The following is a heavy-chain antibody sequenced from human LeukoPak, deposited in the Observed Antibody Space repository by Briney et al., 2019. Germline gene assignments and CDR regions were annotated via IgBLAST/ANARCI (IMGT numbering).Heavy chain of an antibody. CDR2: IYSGGST. CDR1: GFTVSSNY. V-gene: IGHV3-53*01. Sequence: GGSLRLSCAASGFTVSSNYMSWVRQAPGKGLEWVSVIYSGGSTYYADSVKGRFTISRDNSKNTLYLQMNSLRAEDTAVYYCAKTAGITIFGVVGSNDYWGQGTLVTVSS. CDR3: AKTAGITIFGVVGSNDY. D-gene: IGHD3-3*01. J-gene: IGHJ4*02.